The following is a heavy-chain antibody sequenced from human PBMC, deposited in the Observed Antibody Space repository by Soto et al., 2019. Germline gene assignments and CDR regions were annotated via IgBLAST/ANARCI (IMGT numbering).Heavy chain of an antibody. D-gene: IGHD2-8*02. CDR3: ARDRTFAGGNWFDP. CDR1: GDSIISGGYS. J-gene: IGHJ5*02. V-gene: IGHV4-30-2*01. Sequence: QLQLQESASGLVKPSQTLSLTCTISGDSIISGGYSWSWIRQPPGKGLEWIGYVHHSGSTYYNPSLKSRVTISIDTSKNQFSLKLSSVTAADTAVYYCARDRTFAGGNWFDPWGQGTLVTVSS. CDR2: VHHSGST.